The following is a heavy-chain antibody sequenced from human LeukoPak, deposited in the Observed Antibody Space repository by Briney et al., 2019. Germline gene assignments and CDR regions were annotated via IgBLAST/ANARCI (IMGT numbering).Heavy chain of an antibody. V-gene: IGHV3-7*03. CDR3: ARGSSSWYHVLDWFDP. CDR2: IKQDGSEK. Sequence: GGSLRLSCAASGFTFSSYWMSWVRQAPGKGLERVANIKQDGSEKYYVDSVKGRFTISRDNAKNSLYLQMNNLRAEDTAVYYCARGSSSWYHVLDWFDPWGQGTLVTVSS. J-gene: IGHJ5*02. CDR1: GFTFSSYW. D-gene: IGHD6-13*01.